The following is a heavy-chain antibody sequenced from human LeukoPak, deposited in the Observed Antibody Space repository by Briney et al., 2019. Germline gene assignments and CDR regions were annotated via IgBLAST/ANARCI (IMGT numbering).Heavy chain of an antibody. CDR1: GLTFGRYW. V-gene: IGHV3-7*01. D-gene: IGHD2-8*01. J-gene: IGHJ4*02. Sequence: GGSLRLSCAASGLTFGRYWMGWVRQAPGKGLECVANINQDGSEKYYVDSVKGRFTISRDNAKNSLYLQMNSLRAEDTAVYYCARDCTNGICYTWAYWGPGTLVTVSS. CDR2: INQDGSEK. CDR3: ARDCTNGICYTWAY.